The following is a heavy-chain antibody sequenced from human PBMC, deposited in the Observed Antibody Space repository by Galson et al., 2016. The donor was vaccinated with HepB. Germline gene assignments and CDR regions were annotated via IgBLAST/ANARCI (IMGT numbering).Heavy chain of an antibody. Sequence: TLSLTCAVSGGSIITNNWWTWARQPPGKGLEWIGEIYHTGGTNYNPSHKSRVAIPVDKSKNQFSPKLDSATAAVTAFYYCARETGAGTYQGFDYWGQGTLATVSS. V-gene: IGHV4-4*02. CDR2: IYHTGGT. J-gene: IGHJ4*02. CDR3: ARETGAGTYQGFDY. D-gene: IGHD1-1*01. CDR1: GGSIITNNW.